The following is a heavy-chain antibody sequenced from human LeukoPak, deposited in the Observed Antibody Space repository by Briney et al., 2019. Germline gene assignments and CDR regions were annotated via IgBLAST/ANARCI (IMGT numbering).Heavy chain of an antibody. CDR2: ISGSGDST. CDR1: GFTFSSYA. J-gene: IGHJ4*02. CDR3: AKSLPSWLQALDY. D-gene: IGHD5-12*01. V-gene: IGHV3-23*01. Sequence: GGSLRLSCAASGFTFSSYAMSWVRQAPGKGLEWVSYISGSGDSTYYEDSVKGRFTISRDNSKNTLYLQMKSLRAEDTAVYYCAKSLPSWLQALDYRGPGTLVTVSS.